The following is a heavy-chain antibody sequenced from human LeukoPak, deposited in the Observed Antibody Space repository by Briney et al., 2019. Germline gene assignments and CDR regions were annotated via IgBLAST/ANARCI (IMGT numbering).Heavy chain of an antibody. CDR2: IIPIFGTA. CDR1: GGTFSSYA. V-gene: IGHV1-69*13. CDR3: ARAYTIFGVVIEYFQH. Sequence: SVKVSCKASGGTFSSYAISWVRQAPGQGLEWMGGIIPIFGTANYAQKFQGRVTITADESTSTAYMELSSLRSEDTAVYYCARAYTIFGVVIEYFQHWGQGTLVTVSS. J-gene: IGHJ1*01. D-gene: IGHD3-3*01.